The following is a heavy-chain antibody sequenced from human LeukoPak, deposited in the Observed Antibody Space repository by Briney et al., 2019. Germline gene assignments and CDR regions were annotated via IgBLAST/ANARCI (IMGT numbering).Heavy chain of an antibody. CDR2: IYYSRST. CDR3: ARASYYYDSSGYYYVDYFDY. V-gene: IGHV4-59*01. Sequence: SETLSLTCTVSGGSISSYYWSWIRQPPGKGLEWIGYIYYSRSTNYNPSLKSRVTISVDTSKNQFSLKLSSVTAADTAVYYCARASYYYDSSGYYYVDYFDYWGQGTLVTVSS. J-gene: IGHJ4*02. D-gene: IGHD3-22*01. CDR1: GGSISSYY.